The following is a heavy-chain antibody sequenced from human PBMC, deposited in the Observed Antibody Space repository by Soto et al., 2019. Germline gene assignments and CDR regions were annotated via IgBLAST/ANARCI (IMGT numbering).Heavy chain of an antibody. CDR1: GGSFSDKYY. Sequence: SETLSLTFAVYGGSFSDKYYCGWIRHPPGKGLEWIGSIYYTGNAYQKPYLKTRVKISLDKSRSHFSLKLKYVTAADSAVYLCARLEGLATISYYFDFWGPGALVTVSS. J-gene: IGHJ4*02. D-gene: IGHD3-9*01. CDR3: ARLEGLATISYYFDF. V-gene: IGHV4-39*02. CDR2: IYYTGNA.